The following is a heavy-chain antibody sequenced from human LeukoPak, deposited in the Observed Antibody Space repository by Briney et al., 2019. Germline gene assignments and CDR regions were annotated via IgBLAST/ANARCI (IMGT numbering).Heavy chain of an antibody. CDR2: ISGSGGST. V-gene: IGHV3-23*01. Sequence: RGSLRLSRAPSRFTSIIYTMRCVPEAPGEGRESVSAISGSGGSTYYADSVKGRFTISRDNSKNTLYLQMNSLRAEDTAVYYCAKAVTVTRPAFDPWGQGTLVTVSS. J-gene: IGHJ5*02. D-gene: IGHD4-11*01. CDR1: RFTSIIYT. CDR3: AKAVTVTRPAFDP.